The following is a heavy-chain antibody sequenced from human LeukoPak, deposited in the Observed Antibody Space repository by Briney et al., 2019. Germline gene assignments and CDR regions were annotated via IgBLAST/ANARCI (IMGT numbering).Heavy chain of an antibody. J-gene: IGHJ4*02. Sequence: SETLSLTCTVSGGSISSSSYYWGWIRQPPGKGLEWIGSIYYSGSTYYNPSLKSRVTISVDTSKNQFSLNLTSVTAADTAVYYCARGDSSSWYEVCFDYWGQGTLVTVSS. CDR2: IYYSGST. CDR1: GGSISSSSYY. CDR3: ARGDSSSWYEVCFDY. V-gene: IGHV4-39*07. D-gene: IGHD6-13*01.